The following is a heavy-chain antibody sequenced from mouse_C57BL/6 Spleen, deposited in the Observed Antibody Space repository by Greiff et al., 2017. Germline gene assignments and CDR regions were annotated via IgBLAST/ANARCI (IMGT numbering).Heavy chain of an antibody. D-gene: IGHD2-2*01. CDR3: ARSTMVTSTFAY. V-gene: IGHV1-55*01. CDR1: GYTFTSYW. CDR2: IYPGSGST. Sequence: QVQLQQPGAELVKPGASVKMSCKASGYTFTSYWITWVKQRPGQGLEWIGDIYPGSGSTNYNEKFKSKATLTVDTSSSTAYMQLSSLTSEDSAVYYCARSTMVTSTFAYWGQGTLVTGSA. J-gene: IGHJ3*01.